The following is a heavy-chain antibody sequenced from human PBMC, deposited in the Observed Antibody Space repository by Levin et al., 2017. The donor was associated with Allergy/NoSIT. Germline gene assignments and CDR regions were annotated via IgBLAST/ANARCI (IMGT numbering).Heavy chain of an antibody. CDR3: ARGGLSLDNWFDP. CDR1: GFTFSTYG. D-gene: IGHD5/OR15-5a*01. V-gene: IGHV3-48*01. CDR2: ISGSRETI. J-gene: IGHJ5*02. Sequence: GESLKISCAASGFTFSTYGMNWVRQASGKGLEWLSYISGSRETIHYADSVKGRFTISRDNAKNSLYLQMSSLRAEYTAIYYCARGGLSLDNWFDPWGQGTLVIVSS.